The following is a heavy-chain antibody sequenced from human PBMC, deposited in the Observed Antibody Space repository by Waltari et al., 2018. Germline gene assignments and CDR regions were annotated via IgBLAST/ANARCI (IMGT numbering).Heavy chain of an antibody. V-gene: IGHV4-38-2*01. CDR3: ARQSSGYYWYFDY. J-gene: IGHJ4*02. D-gene: IGHD3-22*01. CDR1: GYAISSGSY. Sequence: QVQLQESGPGLVKPSETLSLTCAVSGYAISSGSYWRWIRQPPGKGLEWIGSIYHSGSTYYNPSLKSRVTISVDTSKNQFSLKLSSVTAADTAVYYCARQSSGYYWYFDYWGQGTLVTVSS. CDR2: IYHSGST.